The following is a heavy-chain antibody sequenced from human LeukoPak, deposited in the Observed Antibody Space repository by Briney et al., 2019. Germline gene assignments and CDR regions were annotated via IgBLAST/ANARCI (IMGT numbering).Heavy chain of an antibody. J-gene: IGHJ4*02. CDR1: GITFSNVW. Sequence: GGSLRLSCAASGITFSNVWMSWVRQAPGKGLEWVGLIKKKTDGGATGYAAPVEGRFTISRDDSRNTLYLQMNSLKAEDTALYYCVSGWAAADYWGQGTPVTVSS. V-gene: IGHV3-15*01. CDR3: VSGWAAADY. D-gene: IGHD6-13*01. CDR2: IKKKTDGGAT.